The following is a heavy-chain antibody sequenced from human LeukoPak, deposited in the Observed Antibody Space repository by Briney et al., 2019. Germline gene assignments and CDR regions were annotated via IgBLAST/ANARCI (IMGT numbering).Heavy chain of an antibody. J-gene: IGHJ6*03. CDR1: GGTFSSYA. Sequence: GSSVKVSCKASGGTFSSYAISWVRQAPGQGLEWMGWINPNSGGTNYAQKFQGRVTMTRDTSISTAYMELSRLRSDDTAVYYCAKGGRAGGSITMIRGVRSDYYYMDVWGKGTTVTISS. CDR3: AKGGRAGGSITMIRGVRSDYYYMDV. V-gene: IGHV1-2*02. D-gene: IGHD3-10*01. CDR2: INPNSGGT.